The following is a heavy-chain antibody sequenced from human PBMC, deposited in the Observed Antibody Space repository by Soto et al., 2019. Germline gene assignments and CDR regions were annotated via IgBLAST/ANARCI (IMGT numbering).Heavy chain of an antibody. CDR3: ITTYSGTPARPYLDL. Sequence: GGSLRLSCATSGFTFRSYWMSWVRQAPGKGLEWVGLIRNQSYQETTEYAAAVKGRFTISRDTSNGIAYLQMNSLKTEDTAVYYCITTYSGTPARPYLDLWGQGTPVTVSS. CDR1: GFTFRSYW. D-gene: IGHD1-26*01. J-gene: IGHJ4*02. CDR2: IRNQSYQETT. V-gene: IGHV3-49*02.